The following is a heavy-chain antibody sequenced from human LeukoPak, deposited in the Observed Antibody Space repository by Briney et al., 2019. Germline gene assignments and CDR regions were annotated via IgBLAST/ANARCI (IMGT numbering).Heavy chain of an antibody. CDR3: AKEKFLGAKLVNLYYFDY. Sequence: PGASLRLSCAASGFTFSSYAMSWVRQAPGKGLEWVPAISGSGGSTYYADSVKGRFTISRDNSKNTLYLQMNSLRAEDTAVYYCAKEKFLGAKLVNLYYFDYWGQGTLVTVSS. V-gene: IGHV3-23*01. J-gene: IGHJ4*02. CDR1: GFTFSSYA. CDR2: ISGSGGST. D-gene: IGHD1-26*01.